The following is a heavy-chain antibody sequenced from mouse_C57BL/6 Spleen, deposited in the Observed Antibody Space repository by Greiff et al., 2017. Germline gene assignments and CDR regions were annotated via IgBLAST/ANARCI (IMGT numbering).Heavy chain of an antibody. V-gene: IGHV14-2*01. Sequence: EVKLLESGAELVKPGASVKLSCTASGFNIKDYYMHWVKQRTEQGLEWIGRIDPEDGETKYAPNFQGKATITTDTSSNTAYLQLSSLTSEDTAVYSCASGLFIATVRDAMDYWGQGASVTVSS. CDR3: ASGLFIATVRDAMDY. J-gene: IGHJ4*01. CDR2: IDPEDGET. D-gene: IGHD1-1*01. CDR1: GFNIKDYY.